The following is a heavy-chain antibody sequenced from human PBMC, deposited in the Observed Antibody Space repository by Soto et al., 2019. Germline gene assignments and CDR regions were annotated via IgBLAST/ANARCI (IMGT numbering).Heavy chain of an antibody. V-gene: IGHV3-23*01. CDR3: AKTRGAMIYAISVYGMDV. D-gene: IGHD2-8*01. J-gene: IGHJ6*02. CDR1: GFTFSSFA. Sequence: EVQLLESGGGLVQLGGSLRLSCAASGFTFSSFALNWVRQAPGKGLEWVSIISGSADSTFYADSVKGRFTISRDNSKNMLYLQINSLRAEATAVYYCAKTRGAMIYAISVYGMDVWGQGTTVTVSS. CDR2: ISGSADST.